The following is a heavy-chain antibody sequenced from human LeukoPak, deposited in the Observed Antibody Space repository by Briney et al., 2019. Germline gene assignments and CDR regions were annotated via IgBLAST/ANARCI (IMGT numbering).Heavy chain of an antibody. CDR3: ARWDYGSPFDY. V-gene: IGHV3-48*03. D-gene: IGHD3-10*01. Sequence: PGGSLRLSCAASGFTFSSYEMNWVRQAPGKGLEWVSYISSSGSTIYYADSVKGRFTISRDSAKNSLYLQMNSLRAEDTAVYYCARWDYGSPFDYWGQGTLVTVSS. CDR2: ISSSGSTI. CDR1: GFTFSSYE. J-gene: IGHJ4*02.